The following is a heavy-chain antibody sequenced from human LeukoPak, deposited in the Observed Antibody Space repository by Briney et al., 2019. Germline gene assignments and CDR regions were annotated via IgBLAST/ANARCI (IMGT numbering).Heavy chain of an antibody. CDR2: ISSSSSYI. V-gene: IGHV3-21*01. CDR1: GGSISSGGYY. CDR3: ARDLGGSFDY. Sequence: ETLSLTCTVSGGSISSGGYYWSWIRQAPGKGLEWVSSISSSSSYIYYADSVKGRFTISRDNAKNSLYLQMNSLRAEDTAVYYCARDLGGSFDYWGQGTLVTVSS. J-gene: IGHJ4*02.